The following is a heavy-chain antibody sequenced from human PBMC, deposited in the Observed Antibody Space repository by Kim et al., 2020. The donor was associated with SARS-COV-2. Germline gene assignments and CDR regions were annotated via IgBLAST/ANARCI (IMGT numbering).Heavy chain of an antibody. J-gene: IGHJ5*02. Sequence: SETLSLTCTVSGGSIGNTNNFWGWIRQSPGKGLDWIASIHYSGSTYYNPSLRSRVIMSVDTSKNQFSLNLSSVIAADTAVYYCVRDMSSTLVYNWFGPWGQGTLVTVSS. D-gene: IGHD1-1*01. CDR2: IHYSGST. CDR1: GGSIGNTNNF. V-gene: IGHV4-39*07. CDR3: VRDMSSTLVYNWFGP.